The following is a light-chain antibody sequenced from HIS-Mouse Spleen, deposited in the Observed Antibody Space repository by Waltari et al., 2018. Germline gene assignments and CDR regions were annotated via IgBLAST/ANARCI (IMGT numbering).Light chain of an antibody. CDR3: YSAADNNLVV. Sequence: SYELTQPSSVSVSPGQTARITCSGDVLAKKYARWFQQKPGQAPVLVIYKDSERPSGSPDRFSGSSSGTTVTLTISGAQVEDEADYYCYSAADNNLVVFGGGTKLTVL. V-gene: IGLV3-27*01. J-gene: IGLJ2*01. CDR1: VLAKKY. CDR2: KDS.